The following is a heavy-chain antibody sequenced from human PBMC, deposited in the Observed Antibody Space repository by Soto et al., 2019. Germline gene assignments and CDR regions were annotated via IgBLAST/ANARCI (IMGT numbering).Heavy chain of an antibody. CDR1: GYTFSTYG. J-gene: IGHJ6*02. V-gene: IGHV1-18*01. Sequence: ASVKVSCKASGYTFSTYGINWVRQAPGQGLEWMGWISAYNGDTGYAQNFQGRVTMTTDTSTSTAYMELRSLRSDDTAVYYCVKDRDSNSWPSRDVWGPGTTVTVSS. CDR2: ISAYNGDT. D-gene: IGHD3-22*01. CDR3: VKDRDSNSWPSRDV.